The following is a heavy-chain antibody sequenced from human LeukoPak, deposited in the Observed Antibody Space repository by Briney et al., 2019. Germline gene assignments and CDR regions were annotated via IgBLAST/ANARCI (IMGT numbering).Heavy chain of an antibody. D-gene: IGHD5-18*01. CDR1: GFTFSSYW. V-gene: IGHV3-7*01. Sequence: GGSLRLSCAASGFTFSSYWMNWVRRAPGKGLEWVANIKQDGSEKYYVDSVKGRFTISRDNAKNSLYLQMNSLRAEDTAVYYCAKVKDTAFDYWGQGTLVTVSS. CDR3: AKVKDTAFDY. CDR2: IKQDGSEK. J-gene: IGHJ4*02.